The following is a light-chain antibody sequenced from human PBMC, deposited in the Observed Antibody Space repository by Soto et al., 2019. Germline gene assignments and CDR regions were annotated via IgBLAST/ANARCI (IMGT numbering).Light chain of an antibody. J-gene: IGLJ1*01. CDR2: DVS. Sequence: QSVLTQPASVSGSPGQSITISCTGTSSDVGGYNYVSWYQQHPDKAPRLMIYDVSNRPSGVSDRFSGSKSGDTASLTISGLQAQDEADYYCTSLTSRHTYVFGTGTKVTV. CDR1: SSDVGGYNY. CDR3: TSLTSRHTYV. V-gene: IGLV2-14*03.